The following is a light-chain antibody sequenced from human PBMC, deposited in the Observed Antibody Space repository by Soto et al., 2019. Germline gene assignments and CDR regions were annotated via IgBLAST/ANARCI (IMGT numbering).Light chain of an antibody. CDR1: QSISSS. CDR3: QQYKTGPTYT. J-gene: IGKJ2*01. Sequence: EIVMTQSPATLSVSPGERATLSCRASQSISSSLAWYQQKPGQAPRLLIYGASTRATGIPARLSGSRSGTEFTLTISVLQSEEFAVYCCQQYKTGPTYTFGQGTKLEIK. V-gene: IGKV3-15*01. CDR2: GAS.